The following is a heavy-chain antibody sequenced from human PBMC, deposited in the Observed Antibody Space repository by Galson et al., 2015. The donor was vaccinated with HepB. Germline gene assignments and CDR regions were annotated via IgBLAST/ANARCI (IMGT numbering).Heavy chain of an antibody. CDR3: ARDALAVAGIPDLDY. CDR1: GYTFSNYG. Sequence: SVKVSCKASGYTFSNYGISWVRQAPGQGLEWMGWISAYNGDTNYAQKVQGRVTMTTDTSTTTAYTELRGLRSDDTALYYCARDALAVAGIPDLDYWGQGTLVTVSS. V-gene: IGHV1-18*04. J-gene: IGHJ4*02. CDR2: ISAYNGDT. D-gene: IGHD6-19*01.